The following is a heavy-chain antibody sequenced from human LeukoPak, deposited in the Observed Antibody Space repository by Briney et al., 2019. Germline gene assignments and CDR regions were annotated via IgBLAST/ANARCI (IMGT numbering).Heavy chain of an antibody. V-gene: IGHV1-46*01. J-gene: IGHJ4*02. CDR3: ARDLFDVGYADY. CDR1: GYTFTGYY. CDR2: INPSGGST. Sequence: ASVKVSCKASGYTFTGYYMHWVRQAPGQGLEWMGIINPSGGSTNYAQKLQGRVTMTTDTSTSTAYMELRSLRSDDTAVYYCARDLFDVGYADYWGQGTLVTVSS. D-gene: IGHD5-12*01.